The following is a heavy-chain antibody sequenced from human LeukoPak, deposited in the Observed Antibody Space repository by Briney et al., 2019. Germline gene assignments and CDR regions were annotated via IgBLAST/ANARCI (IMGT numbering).Heavy chain of an antibody. Sequence: GGSLRLSCAASGFTFNSYAMSWVRLAPGKGLEWVANINQDGSETFYVDSVKGRFTISRDNGKNSMFVQMDSLRAEDTAVYYCVRGFDGYFGFDLWGQGTMVTVSS. J-gene: IGHJ3*01. CDR3: VRGFDGYFGFDL. CDR2: INQDGSET. V-gene: IGHV3-7*05. CDR1: GFTFNSYA. D-gene: IGHD5-24*01.